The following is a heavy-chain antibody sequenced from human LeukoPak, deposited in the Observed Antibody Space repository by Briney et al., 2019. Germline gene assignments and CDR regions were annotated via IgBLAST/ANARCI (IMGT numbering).Heavy chain of an antibody. J-gene: IGHJ4*02. V-gene: IGHV1-2*02. Sequence: ASVKVSCKASGYTFTGYYMHWVRQAPGQGLEWMGWINPNSGGTNYAQKFQGRVTMTRDTSISTAYMELSRLRSDDTAVYYCATDSLVEQLGYCSSTSCRRFDYWGQGTLVTVSS. CDR3: ATDSLVEQLGYCSSTSCRRFDY. CDR2: INPNSGGT. D-gene: IGHD2-2*01. CDR1: GYTFTGYY.